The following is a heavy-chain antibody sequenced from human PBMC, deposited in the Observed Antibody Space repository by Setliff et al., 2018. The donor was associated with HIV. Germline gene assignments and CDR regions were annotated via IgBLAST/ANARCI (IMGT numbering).Heavy chain of an antibody. Sequence: SETLSLTCDVFGGSFSGYYWSWIRQPPGKGLEWIGEIIPSGSTNYNPSLKSRVTMSIDTSKSQFSLKLTSVTAADTAVYYCASQYCSAGSCYSDYWGQGTLVTVSS. CDR3: ASQYCSAGSCYSDY. J-gene: IGHJ4*02. CDR2: IIPSGST. D-gene: IGHD2-15*01. CDR1: GGSFSGYY. V-gene: IGHV4-34*12.